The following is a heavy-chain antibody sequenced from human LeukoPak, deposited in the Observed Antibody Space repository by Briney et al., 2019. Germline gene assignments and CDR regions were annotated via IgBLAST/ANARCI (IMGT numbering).Heavy chain of an antibody. CDR1: GYTLTELS. CDR3: ATDPRIAAAGTYAFDI. CDR2: FDPEDGET. Sequence: ASVKVSCKVSGYTLTELSMHWVRQAPGKGLEWMGGFDPEDGETIYAQKFQGRVTMTEDTSTDTAYMELSSLRSEDTAVYYCATDPRIAAAGTYAFDIWGQGTMVTVSS. V-gene: IGHV1-24*01. J-gene: IGHJ3*02. D-gene: IGHD6-13*01.